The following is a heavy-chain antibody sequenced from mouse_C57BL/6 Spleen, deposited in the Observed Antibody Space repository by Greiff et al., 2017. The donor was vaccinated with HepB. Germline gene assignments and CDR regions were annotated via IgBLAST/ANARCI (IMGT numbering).Heavy chain of an antibody. V-gene: IGHV5-17*01. CDR2: ISSGSSTI. J-gene: IGHJ3*01. CDR3: ASEGDYDYFAY. D-gene: IGHD2-4*01. Sequence: EVKLQESGGGLVKPGGSLKLSCAASGFTFSDYGMHWVRQAPEKGLEWVAYISSGSSTIYYADTVKGRFTISRDNAKNTLFLQMTSLRSEDTAMYYCASEGDYDYFAYWGQGTLVTVSA. CDR1: GFTFSDYG.